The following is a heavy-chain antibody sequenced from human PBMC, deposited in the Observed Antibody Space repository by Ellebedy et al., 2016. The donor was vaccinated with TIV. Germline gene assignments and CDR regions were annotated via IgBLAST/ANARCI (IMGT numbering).Heavy chain of an antibody. CDR2: IYYSGST. Sequence: MPSETLSLTCTVSGGSISSYYWSRIRQPPGKGLEWIGYIYYSGSTNYNPSLKSRVTISVDTSKNQFSLKLSPVTAADTAVYYCARVGEQWLESYYFDYWGQGTLVTVSS. CDR1: GGSISSYY. V-gene: IGHV4-59*01. CDR3: ARVGEQWLESYYFDY. J-gene: IGHJ4*02. D-gene: IGHD6-19*01.